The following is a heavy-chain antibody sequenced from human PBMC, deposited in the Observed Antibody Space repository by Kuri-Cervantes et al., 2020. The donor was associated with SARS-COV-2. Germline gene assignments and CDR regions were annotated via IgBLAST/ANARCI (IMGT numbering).Heavy chain of an antibody. V-gene: IGHV3-23*01. J-gene: IGHJ3*02. CDR1: GFTFSSYA. D-gene: IGHD3-22*01. CDR3: AKDSGYYDSSGYPLDAFDI. CDR2: ISGSGGST. Sequence: ESLKISCAASGFTFSSYAMSWVRQAPGKGLEWVSAISGSGGSTYYADSVKGRFTISRDNSKNTLYLQMNSLRAEDTAVYYCAKDSGYYDSSGYPLDAFDIWGQGTMVTVSS.